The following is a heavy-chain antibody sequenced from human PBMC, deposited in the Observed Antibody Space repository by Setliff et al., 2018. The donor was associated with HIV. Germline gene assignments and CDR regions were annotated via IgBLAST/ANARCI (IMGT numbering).Heavy chain of an antibody. J-gene: IGHJ6*02. CDR3: ARETYFFDVTTFYSYALGV. Sequence: SVKVSCKASGGTLRSYGMTWVRQAPGQGLEWMGTVIPVRDMANYAEKFQGRVTITADRSTSTSYMELRGLRSEGTAVYFCARETYFFDVTTFYSYALGVWGQGTTVTVSS. CDR1: GGTLRSYG. D-gene: IGHD4-17*01. CDR2: VIPVRDMA. V-gene: IGHV1-69*04.